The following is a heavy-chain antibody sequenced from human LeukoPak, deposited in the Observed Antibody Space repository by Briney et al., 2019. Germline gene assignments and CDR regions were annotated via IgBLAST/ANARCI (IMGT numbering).Heavy chain of an antibody. V-gene: IGHV1-18*01. D-gene: IGHD3-22*01. J-gene: IGHJ4*02. CDR1: GYTFTSYG. Sequence: GASVKVSCKASGYTFTSYGISWVRQAPGQGLEWMGWISAYNGNTNYAQKLQGRVTMTTDTSTSTAYMELRSLRSDDTAVYYCARDGSGYYYDSSGYYPDFDYWGQGTLVTVSS. CDR3: ARDGSGYYYDSSGYYPDFDY. CDR2: ISAYNGNT.